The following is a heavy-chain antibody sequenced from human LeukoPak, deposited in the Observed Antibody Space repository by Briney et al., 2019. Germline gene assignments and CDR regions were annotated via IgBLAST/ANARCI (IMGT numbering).Heavy chain of an antibody. J-gene: IGHJ2*01. Sequence: PGGSLRLSCSASGFDFSTYAMHWVRQAPGKGLEYVSAINTNGNTYYADSVKGRFTISRDNSKNTLYLQMSSLRAEDTAVYHCVRRRDGDTVKLYFDLWGRGTLVTVSS. D-gene: IGHD5-24*01. CDR2: INTNGNT. CDR3: VRRRDGDTVKLYFDL. CDR1: GFDFSTYA. V-gene: IGHV3-64D*06.